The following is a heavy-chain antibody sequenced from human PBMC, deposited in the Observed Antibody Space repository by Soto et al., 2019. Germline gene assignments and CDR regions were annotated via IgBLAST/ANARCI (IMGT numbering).Heavy chain of an antibody. CDR1: GLTFSNYA. D-gene: IGHD4-17*01. V-gene: IGHV3-30-3*01. Sequence: QVHLVESGGGVVQPERSLRLSCAASGLTFSNYAMHWVRQAPGKGLEWVAFISYDGTNRCYPDSVKGRFTISRDNSKNTLYLQMNSLKTEDTAVYYCARESSSTVTNGGGGSAKDYWGQGTLVTVSS. CDR3: ARESSSTVTNGGGGSAKDY. CDR2: ISYDGTNR. J-gene: IGHJ4*02.